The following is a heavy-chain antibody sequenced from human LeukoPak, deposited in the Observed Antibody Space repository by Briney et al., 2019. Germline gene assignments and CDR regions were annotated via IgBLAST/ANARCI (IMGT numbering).Heavy chain of an antibody. D-gene: IGHD5-12*01. J-gene: IGHJ4*02. Sequence: QPGGSLRLSCAASGFTFSSYEMNWVRQAPGKGLECVSYISSSGSTIYYADSVKGRFTIPRDNAKNSLYLQMNSLRAEDTAVYYCASEGLRSPASFDYWGQGTLVTVSS. V-gene: IGHV3-48*03. CDR1: GFTFSSYE. CDR2: ISSSGSTI. CDR3: ASEGLRSPASFDY.